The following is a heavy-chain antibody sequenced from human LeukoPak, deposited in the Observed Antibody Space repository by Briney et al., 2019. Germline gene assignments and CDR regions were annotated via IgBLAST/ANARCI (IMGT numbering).Heavy chain of an antibody. D-gene: IGHD6-13*01. Sequence: PSETLSLTCTVSGGSIGTYYWSWIRQPAGKGLEWLGRIFTTGGPNYNPSLKSRVTMSLDTSKNQFSLKLSSVTAADTAVYYCAAGYSSSRNWFDPWGQGTLVTVSS. CDR2: IFTTGGP. J-gene: IGHJ5*02. V-gene: IGHV4-4*07. CDR1: GGSIGTYY. CDR3: AAGYSSSRNWFDP.